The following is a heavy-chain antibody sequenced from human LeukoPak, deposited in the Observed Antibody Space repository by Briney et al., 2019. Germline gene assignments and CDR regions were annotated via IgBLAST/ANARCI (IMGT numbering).Heavy chain of an antibody. J-gene: IGHJ4*02. CDR3: AREPLYPMVDY. CDR1: GGSLSGYY. D-gene: IGHD3-3*01. Sequence: SETLSLTCAVYGGSLSGYYWSWIRQPPGKGLEWIGYIYYSGSTYYNPSLKSRVTISVDTSKNQFSLKLSSVTAADTAVYYCAREPLYPMVDYWGQGTLVTVSS. CDR2: IYYSGST. V-gene: IGHV4-30-4*08.